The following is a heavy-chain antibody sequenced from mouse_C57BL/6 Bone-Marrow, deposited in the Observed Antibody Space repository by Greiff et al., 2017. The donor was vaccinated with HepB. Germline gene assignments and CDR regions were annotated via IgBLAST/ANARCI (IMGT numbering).Heavy chain of an antibody. CDR2: INPNNGGT. V-gene: IGHV1-26*01. J-gene: IGHJ2*01. Sequence: VQLQQSGPELVKPGASVKISCKASGYTFTDYYMNWVKQSHGKSLEWIGDINPNNGGTSYNQKFKGKATLTVDKSSSTAYMELRSLTSEDSAVYYCARHPHGSSWYFDYWGQGTTLTVSS. CDR3: ARHPHGSSWYFDY. CDR1: GYTFTDYY. D-gene: IGHD1-1*01.